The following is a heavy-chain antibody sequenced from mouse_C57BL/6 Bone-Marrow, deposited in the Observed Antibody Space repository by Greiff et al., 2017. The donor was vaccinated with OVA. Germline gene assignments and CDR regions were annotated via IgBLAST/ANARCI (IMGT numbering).Heavy chain of an antibody. J-gene: IGHJ3*01. V-gene: IGHV1-42*01. CDR1: GYSFTGYY. CDR2: INPSTGGT. Sequence: EVQRVESGPELVKPGASVKISCKASGYSFTGYYMNWVKQSPEKSLEWIGEINPSTGGTTYNQKFKAKATLTVDKSSSTAYMQLKGLTSEDSAVYYCARGDAYWGQGTLVTVSA. CDR3: ARGDAY.